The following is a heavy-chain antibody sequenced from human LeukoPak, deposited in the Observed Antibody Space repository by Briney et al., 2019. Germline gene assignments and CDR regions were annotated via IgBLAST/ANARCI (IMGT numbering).Heavy chain of an antibody. D-gene: IGHD3-22*01. CDR3: ARDSGYYSWFDP. V-gene: IGHV4-39*07. CDR1: GGSIRSSYYY. J-gene: IGHJ5*02. Sequence: PSETLSLTCTVSGGSIRSSYYYWGWIRQPPGKGLEWIGSIYDSGSTYYNPSLKSRVTISVDTSKNQFSLKLSSVTAADTAVYYCARDSGYYSWFDPWGQGTLVTVSS. CDR2: IYDSGST.